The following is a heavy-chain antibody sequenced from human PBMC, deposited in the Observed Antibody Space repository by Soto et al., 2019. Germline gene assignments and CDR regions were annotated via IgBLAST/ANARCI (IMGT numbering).Heavy chain of an antibody. CDR3: ARLEGLATISYYFDF. J-gene: IGHJ4*02. CDR2: IYYRGSA. D-gene: IGHD3-9*01. CDR1: GGSISSSNYY. Sequence: SETLSLTCTVSGGSISSSNYYWGWIRQPPGKGLEWIGSIYYRGSAYSNPSLQTRVTISLDTSRSQFSLKLNSVTAADSAVYFCARLEGLATISYYFDFWGPGALVTVSS. V-gene: IGHV4-39*01.